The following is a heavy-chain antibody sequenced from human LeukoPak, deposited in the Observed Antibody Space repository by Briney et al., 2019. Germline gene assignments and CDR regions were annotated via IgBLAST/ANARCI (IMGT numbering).Heavy chain of an antibody. CDR3: ARDGPHSGTYYYDY. V-gene: IGHV3-7*01. J-gene: IGHJ4*02. D-gene: IGHD1-26*01. CDR2: INQDGSEK. Sequence: QTGGSLRLSCAASGFTFTNYWMSWVRQAPGKGLEWVANINQDGSEKHYVDSVKGRFTISRDNARNSLFLQMNSLRAEDTAVYFCARDGPHSGTYYYDYWGQGTLVTVSS. CDR1: GFTFTNYW.